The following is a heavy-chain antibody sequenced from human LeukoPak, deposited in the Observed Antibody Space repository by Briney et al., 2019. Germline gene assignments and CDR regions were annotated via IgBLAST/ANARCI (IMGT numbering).Heavy chain of an antibody. CDR3: ANLGANTRISGDY. Sequence: GGSLRLSCAASGFAVSSNYMSWVRQAPGKGLEWVSEVRGSGGDTYYADSVKGRFTISRDNSKKMLYLQMSSLRAEDTAVYCCANLGANTRISGDYWGQGTLVTVSS. V-gene: IGHV3-23*01. D-gene: IGHD1-14*01. CDR1: GFAVSSNY. J-gene: IGHJ4*02. CDR2: VRGSGGDT.